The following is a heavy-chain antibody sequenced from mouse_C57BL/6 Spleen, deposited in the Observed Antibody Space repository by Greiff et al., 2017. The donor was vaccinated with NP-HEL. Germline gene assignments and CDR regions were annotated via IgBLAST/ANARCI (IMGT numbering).Heavy chain of an antibody. D-gene: IGHD2-3*01. CDR2: INPNNGGT. V-gene: IGHV1-22*01. Sequence: EVQLQESGPELVKPGASVKMSCKASGYTFTDYNMHWVKQSHGKSLEWIGYINPNNGGTSYNQKFKGKATLTVNKSSSTAYMELHSLTSEDSAVYYCAREAIYDGYYGGAYYAMDYWGQGTSVTVSS. J-gene: IGHJ4*01. CDR3: AREAIYDGYYGGAYYAMDY. CDR1: GYTFTDYN.